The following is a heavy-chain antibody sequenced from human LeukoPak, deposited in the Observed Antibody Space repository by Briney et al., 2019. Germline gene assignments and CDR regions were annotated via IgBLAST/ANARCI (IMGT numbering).Heavy chain of an antibody. D-gene: IGHD3-10*01. CDR2: ISYDGSNK. CDR1: GFTLSSYA. Sequence: GRSLRLSCAASGFTLSSYAMHWVRQAPGKGLEWVAVISYDGSNKYYADSVKGRFTISRDNSKNTLYLQMNSLRAEDTAVYYCARDRRISGWYFDLWGRGTLVTVSS. CDR3: ARDRRISGWYFDL. V-gene: IGHV3-30*04. J-gene: IGHJ2*01.